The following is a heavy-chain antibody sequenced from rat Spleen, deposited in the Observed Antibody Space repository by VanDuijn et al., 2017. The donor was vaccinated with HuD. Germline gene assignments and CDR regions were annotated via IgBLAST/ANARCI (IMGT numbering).Heavy chain of an antibody. D-gene: IGHD1-4*01. CDR3: ARETTRVFDY. Sequence: EVQLVESGGGLVQPGRSLKLSCAASGLTFSDYNLAWVRQAPKKGLEWVATISYDGSSTYYRDSVKGRFTISRDNAKSTLYLQMDSLRSEDTATYYCARETTRVFDYWGQGVMVTVSS. V-gene: IGHV5-7*01. CDR1: GLTFSDYN. J-gene: IGHJ2*01. CDR2: ISYDGSST.